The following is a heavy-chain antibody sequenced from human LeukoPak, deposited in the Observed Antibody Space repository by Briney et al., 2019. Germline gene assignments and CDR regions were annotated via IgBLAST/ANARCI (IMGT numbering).Heavy chain of an antibody. CDR3: ARGPPNWGYDY. J-gene: IGHJ4*02. Sequence: ASVKVSCKASGGTFSSYAISWVRQATGQRPEWMGWMSPNSGDTGYTQKFQDRVTMTRNTSISTAYMELSSLRSDDTAVYYCARGPPNWGYDYWGPGTLVTVSS. CDR1: GGTFSSYA. D-gene: IGHD7-27*01. V-gene: IGHV1-8*02. CDR2: MSPNSGDT.